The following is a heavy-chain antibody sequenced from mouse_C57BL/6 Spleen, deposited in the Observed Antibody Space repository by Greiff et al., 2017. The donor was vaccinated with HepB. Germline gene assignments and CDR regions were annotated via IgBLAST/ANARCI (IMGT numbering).Heavy chain of an antibody. CDR2: IYPRSGNT. CDR3: ARMDSSGPYYYAMDY. D-gene: IGHD3-2*02. J-gene: IGHJ4*01. V-gene: IGHV1-81*01. CDR1: GYTFTSYG. Sequence: VQLQQSGAELARPGASVKLSCKASGYTFTSYGISWVKQRTGQGLEWIGEIYPRSGNTYYNEKFKGKATLTADKSSSTAYMELRSLTSEDSAVYFCARMDSSGPYYYAMDYWGQGTSVTVSS.